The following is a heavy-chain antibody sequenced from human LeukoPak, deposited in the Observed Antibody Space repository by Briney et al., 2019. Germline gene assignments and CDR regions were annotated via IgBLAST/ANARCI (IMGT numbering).Heavy chain of an antibody. CDR3: AKDRAGKTYYYDSSGYGDDY. V-gene: IGHV3-30*18. D-gene: IGHD3-22*01. CDR2: ISYDGSNK. J-gene: IGHJ4*02. CDR1: GFTFSSYG. Sequence: GGSLRLSCAASGFTFSSYGMHWVRQAPGKGLEWVAVISYDGSNKYYAGSVKGRFTISRDNSKNTLYLQMNSLRAEDTAVYYCAKDRAGKTYYYDSSGYGDDYWGQGTLVTVSS.